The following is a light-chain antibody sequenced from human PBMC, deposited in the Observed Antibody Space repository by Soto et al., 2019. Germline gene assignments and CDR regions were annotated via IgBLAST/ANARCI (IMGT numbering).Light chain of an antibody. V-gene: IGKV1D-12*01. Sequence: DIQVTQSPSSVSASVGDRVTITCRASQDIAAYLAWYQHKPGRAPELLIHAASSLQSGVPSRFSGSGSGTDFILTINSLQPEDFATYYCQQAYSFPITFGQGTRLAI. CDR1: QDIAAY. CDR2: AAS. J-gene: IGKJ5*01. CDR3: QQAYSFPIT.